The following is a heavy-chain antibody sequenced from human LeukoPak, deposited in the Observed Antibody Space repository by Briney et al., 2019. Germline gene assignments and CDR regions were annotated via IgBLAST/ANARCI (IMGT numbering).Heavy chain of an antibody. D-gene: IGHD1-1*01. V-gene: IGHV1-2*02. CDR3: ARVRDNACDY. CDR2: LRGDTGDT. Sequence: APVTVSCKTSGYMVSDYYMHWVRQAPGQGLEWMGWLRGDTGDTDSRQKFKGRVTMTRDTATNTAYMQLSRLTYDDTAIYFCARVRDNACDYWGQGTLVTVSS. CDR1: GYMVSDYY. J-gene: IGHJ4*02.